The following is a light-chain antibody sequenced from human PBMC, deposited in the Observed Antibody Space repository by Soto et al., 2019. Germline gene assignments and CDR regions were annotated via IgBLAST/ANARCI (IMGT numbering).Light chain of an antibody. CDR2: GAS. CDR1: QSVGTT. V-gene: IGKV3-15*01. J-gene: IGKJ4*02. CDR3: QQYSASPT. Sequence: EIFMTQSPATLSVSPGEKVILSCRASQSVGTTLAWYQQKPGQAPSLLIRGASTRATGVPARVSGSGSGTEFTLTISSLQSEDFAIYYCQQYSASPTFGGGTTLEIK.